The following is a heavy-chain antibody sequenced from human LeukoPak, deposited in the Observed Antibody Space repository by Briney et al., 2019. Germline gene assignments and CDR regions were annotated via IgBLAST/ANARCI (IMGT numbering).Heavy chain of an antibody. J-gene: IGHJ4*02. CDR2: IYPGDSER. Sequence: GESLKISCKGSGYTFTNYWIGWVRQMPGEGLEWMGIIYPGDSERKYNPSLQGQVTISADKPISTVYLQWSSLKASDTAIYYCARTEGSTFDYWGQGTLVTVSS. CDR3: ARTEGSTFDY. V-gene: IGHV5-51*04. CDR1: GYTFTNYW.